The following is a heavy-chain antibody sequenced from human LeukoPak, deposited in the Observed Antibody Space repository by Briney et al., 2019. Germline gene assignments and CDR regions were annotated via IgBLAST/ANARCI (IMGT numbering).Heavy chain of an antibody. CDR3: ARGEAVYVVVKAFDI. CDR1: GGSISSGSYY. D-gene: IGHD2-15*01. J-gene: IGHJ3*02. V-gene: IGHV4-61*02. Sequence: PSQTLSLTCTVSGGSISSGSYYWSWIRQPAGKGLEWIGRIYTSGSTNYNPSLKSGVTISVDTSKNQFSLKLSSVTAADTAVYYCARGEAVYVVVKAFDIWGQGTMVTVSS. CDR2: IYTSGST.